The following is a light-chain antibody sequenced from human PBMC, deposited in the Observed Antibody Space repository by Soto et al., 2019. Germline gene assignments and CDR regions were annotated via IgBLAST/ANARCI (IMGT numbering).Light chain of an antibody. CDR3: QQYNNWPLT. Sequence: EIVMTQSPAPLSVSPGKRVILSCLASQSVGNNLAWYQQKPGQAPRLLIYGASARATGIPMRFSGSGSGTDFTLTISSLQSEDVAVYYCQQYNNWPLTLGQGTKVDIK. CDR1: QSVGNN. J-gene: IGKJ1*01. V-gene: IGKV3-15*01. CDR2: GAS.